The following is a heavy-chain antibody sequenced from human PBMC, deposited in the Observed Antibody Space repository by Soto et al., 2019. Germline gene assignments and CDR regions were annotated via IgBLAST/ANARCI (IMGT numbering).Heavy chain of an antibody. CDR1: RGSISSYY. CDR3: ARESAGSGKNNWFDP. D-gene: IGHD3-10*01. Sequence: SETLSLTCSVSRGSISSYYWSWVRQPPGKGLEWIGFIHRTGSTKYNPSLESRVTISVDTAQNQLSLRLSSVTAADTAVYYCARESAGSGKNNWFDPWGQGILVTVSS. J-gene: IGHJ5*02. V-gene: IGHV4-59*01. CDR2: IHRTGST.